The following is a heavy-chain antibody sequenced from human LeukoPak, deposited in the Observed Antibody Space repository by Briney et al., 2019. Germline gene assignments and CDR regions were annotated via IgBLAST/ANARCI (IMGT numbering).Heavy chain of an antibody. CDR1: GFTFSDYY. Sequence: GGSLRLSCAASGFTFSDYYMSWIRQAPGKGLEWVSYISSSGSTIYYADSVKGRFTISRDNAKNSLYLQMNSLRAEDTAVYYCARVRSGGAGSYYYYYMDVWGKGTTVTVSS. D-gene: IGHD6-19*01. J-gene: IGHJ6*03. CDR2: ISSSGSTI. V-gene: IGHV3-11*04. CDR3: ARVRSGGAGSYYYYYMDV.